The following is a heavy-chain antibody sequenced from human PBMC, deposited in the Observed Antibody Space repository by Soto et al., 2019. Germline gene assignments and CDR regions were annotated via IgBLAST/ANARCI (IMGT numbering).Heavy chain of an antibody. CDR1: GFTFSSYA. V-gene: IGHV3-23*01. CDR3: AKDKSLPRITVIVVVITTYFDY. CDR2: ISGSGGST. Sequence: GGSLRLSCAASGFTFSSYAMSWVRQAPGKGLEWVSAISGSGGSTYYADSVKGRFTISRDNSKNTLYLQMNSLRAEDTAVYYCAKDKSLPRITVIVVVITTYFDYWGQGTLVTVSS. J-gene: IGHJ4*02. D-gene: IGHD3-22*01.